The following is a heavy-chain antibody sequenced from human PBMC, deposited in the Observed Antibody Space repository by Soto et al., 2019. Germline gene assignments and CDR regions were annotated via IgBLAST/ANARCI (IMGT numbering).Heavy chain of an antibody. J-gene: IGHJ4*02. CDR3: ARIRGWVWLGPNDY. CDR2: IFSNDAK. CDR1: GFSLSNARMS. Sequence: QVTLKESGPVLVKPTETLTLTCTVTGFSLSNARMSVSWIRQPPGKALEWLAHIFSNDAKSYSASLKSRLTISKATSKSQVVLSITNKDPVDTATYYCARIRGWVWLGPNDYWGQGTLVTVSS. D-gene: IGHD3-10*01. V-gene: IGHV2-26*01.